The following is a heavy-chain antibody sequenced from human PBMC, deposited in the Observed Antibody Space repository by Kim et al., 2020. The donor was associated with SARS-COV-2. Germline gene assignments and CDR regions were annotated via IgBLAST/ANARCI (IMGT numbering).Heavy chain of an antibody. CDR2: INPSGGST. CDR1: GYTFTSYY. D-gene: IGHD4-17*01. J-gene: IGHJ6*02. Sequence: ASVKVSCKASGYTFTSYYMHWVRQAPGQGLEWMGIINPSGGSTSYAQKFQGRVTMTRDTSTSTVYMELSSLRSEDTAVYYCARDGIYGDYRVRYYYGMDVWGQGTTVTVSS. V-gene: IGHV1-46*01. CDR3: ARDGIYGDYRVRYYYGMDV.